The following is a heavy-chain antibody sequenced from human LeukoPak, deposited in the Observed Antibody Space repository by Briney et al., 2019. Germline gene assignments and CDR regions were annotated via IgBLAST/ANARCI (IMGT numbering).Heavy chain of an antibody. CDR2: IRYDGSNK. CDR1: GFTFSSYG. V-gene: IGHV3-30*02. CDR3: AKESRIAVAGDY. D-gene: IGHD6-19*01. Sequence: GGSLRLSCAASGFTFSSYGMHWVRQAPGKGLEWVAFIRYDGSNKYYAGSVKGRFTISRDNSKNTLYLQMNSLRAEDTAVYYCAKESRIAVAGDYWGQGTLVTVSS. J-gene: IGHJ4*02.